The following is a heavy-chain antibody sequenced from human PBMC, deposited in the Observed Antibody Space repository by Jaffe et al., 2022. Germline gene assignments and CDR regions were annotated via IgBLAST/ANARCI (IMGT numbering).Heavy chain of an antibody. D-gene: IGHD6-6*01. Sequence: EVQLLESGGGLVQPGGSLRLSCAASGFTFSSYAMSWVRQAPGKGLEWVSAISGSGGSTYYADSVKGRFTISRDNSKNTLYLQMNSLRAEDTAVYYCAKAGIAARPVRLGVDYWGQGTLVTVSS. V-gene: IGHV3-23*01. CDR1: GFTFSSYA. CDR2: ISGSGGST. J-gene: IGHJ4*02. CDR3: AKAGIAARPVRLGVDY.